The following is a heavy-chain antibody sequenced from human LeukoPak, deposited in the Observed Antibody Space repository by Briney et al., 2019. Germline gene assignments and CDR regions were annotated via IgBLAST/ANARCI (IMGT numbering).Heavy chain of an antibody. J-gene: IGHJ4*02. V-gene: IGHV5-51*01. Sequence: GESLKISCKGSGYSFTSYWIGWVRQMPGKGLEWMGIIYPGDSDTRYSPSFQGQVTISADKSISTAYLQWSSLKASDTAMYYCARLMFPYGGNSVTYYFDYWGQGTLVTVSS. CDR2: IYPGDSDT. CDR1: GYSFTSYW. D-gene: IGHD4-23*01. CDR3: ARLMFPYGGNSVTYYFDY.